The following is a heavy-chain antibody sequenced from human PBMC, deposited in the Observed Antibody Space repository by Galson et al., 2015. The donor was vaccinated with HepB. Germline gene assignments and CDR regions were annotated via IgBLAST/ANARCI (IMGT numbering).Heavy chain of an antibody. Sequence: SVKVSCKASGYTFNSYDINWVRQATGQGLEWMGWMNPNSGNTGYAQKFQGRVTMTSNTSISTAYMELSSLRSEDTAVYYCARGRRFASLHWFDPWGQGTLVTVSS. CDR2: MNPNSGNT. V-gene: IGHV1-8*01. D-gene: IGHD3-3*01. J-gene: IGHJ5*02. CDR3: ARGRRFASLHWFDP. CDR1: GYTFNSYD.